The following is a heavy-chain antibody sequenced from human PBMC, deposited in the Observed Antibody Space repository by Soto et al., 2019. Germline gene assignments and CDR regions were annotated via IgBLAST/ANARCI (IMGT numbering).Heavy chain of an antibody. CDR2: ISYDGSNK. J-gene: IGHJ3*02. V-gene: IGHV3-30-3*01. CDR3: ASPCGGDCYSGDAFDI. CDR1: GFTFSSYA. Sequence: SLRLSCAASGFTFSSYAMHWVRQAPGKGLEWVAVISYDGSNKYYADSVKGRFTISRDNSKNTLYLQMNSLRAEDTAVYYCASPCGGDCYSGDAFDIWGQGTMVTVSS. D-gene: IGHD2-21*02.